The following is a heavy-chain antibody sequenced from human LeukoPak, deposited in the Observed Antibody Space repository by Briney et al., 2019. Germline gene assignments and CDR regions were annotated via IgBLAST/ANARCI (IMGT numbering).Heavy chain of an antibody. D-gene: IGHD3/OR15-3a*01. Sequence: PSETLSLTCSVSGYSITSGYYWGWIRQPPGKGLEWIGRINYSGSTYYNPSLKSRVTISVDTSKNQFSLKLSSVTAADTAVYYCARDMGVWTYDAFDIWGQGTMVTVSS. CDR1: GYSITSGYY. J-gene: IGHJ3*02. CDR2: INYSGST. CDR3: ARDMGVWTYDAFDI. V-gene: IGHV4-38-2*02.